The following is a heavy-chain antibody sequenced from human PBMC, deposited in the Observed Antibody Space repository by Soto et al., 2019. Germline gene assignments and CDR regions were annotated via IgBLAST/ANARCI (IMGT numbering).Heavy chain of an antibody. CDR3: ARDLGVTLNFDDYYYYYGIDV. CDR2: INPNSGGT. V-gene: IGHV1-2*04. J-gene: IGHJ6*02. Sequence: GASVKVSCKASGYTFTGYYMHWVRQAPGQGLEWMGWINPNSGGTNYAQKFQGWVTMTRDTSISTAYMELSRLRSDDTAVYYCARDLGVTLNFDDYYYYYGIDVRAQRTTVTGSS. D-gene: IGHD4-4*01. CDR1: GYTFTGYY.